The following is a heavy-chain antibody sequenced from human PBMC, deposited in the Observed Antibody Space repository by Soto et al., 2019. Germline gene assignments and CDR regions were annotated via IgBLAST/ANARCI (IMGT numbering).Heavy chain of an antibody. V-gene: IGHV1-46*03. CDR3: ARESTVTTTLGSYFQH. J-gene: IGHJ1*01. D-gene: IGHD4-17*01. CDR1: GYTFTSYY. Sequence: GASVKVSCKASGYTFTSYYMHWVRQAPGQGLEWMGIINPSGGSTSYAQKFQGRVTMTRDTSTSTVYMELSSLRSEDTAVYYCARESTVTTTLGSYFQHWGQGTLVTVSS. CDR2: INPSGGST.